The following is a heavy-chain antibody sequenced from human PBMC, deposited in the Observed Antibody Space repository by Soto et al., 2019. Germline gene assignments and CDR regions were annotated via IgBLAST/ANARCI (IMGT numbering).Heavy chain of an antibody. CDR2: ISYDGSDK. D-gene: IGHD5-12*01. V-gene: IGHV3-30*18. CDR1: GFTFSSYG. J-gene: IGHJ6*02. CDR3: VKDRVPGAYGNYYGMDV. Sequence: GFTFSSYGMHWVRQAPGKGLEWMAVISYDGSDKYYADSVKGRVIISRDNSKNTLNLEMNSLRAEDTAIYYCVKDRVPGAYGNYYGMDVWGQGTTVTVSS.